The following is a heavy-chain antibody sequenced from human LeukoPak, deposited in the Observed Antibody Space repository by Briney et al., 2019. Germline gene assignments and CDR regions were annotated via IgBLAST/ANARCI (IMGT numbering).Heavy chain of an antibody. J-gene: IGHJ4*02. V-gene: IGHV3-30*18. Sequence: GGSLRLSCAASGFTFSTFNMHWVRQAPGKGPEWVALISAVESNEYYADSVKGRFTISRDNSKNTVYLQMNSLRTEDTAVYHCAKDLAGSYYGGGQRYYFDYWGQGTLVTVSS. CDR1: GFTFSTFN. CDR2: ISAVESNE. CDR3: AKDLAGSYYGGGQRYYFDY. D-gene: IGHD3-10*01.